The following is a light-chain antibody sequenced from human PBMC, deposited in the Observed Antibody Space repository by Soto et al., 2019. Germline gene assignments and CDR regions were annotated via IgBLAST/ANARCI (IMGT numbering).Light chain of an antibody. V-gene: IGKV4-1*01. CDR3: QQYYGTLT. J-gene: IGKJ4*01. Sequence: DIVMTQSPDSLAVSLGERATINCKSSQSVLYSSDNKNYLAWYQQKPGQPPKLLIYWASTRDSGVPDRFSGSGSGADFTLTISSLQAEDVAVYYCQQYYGTLTFGGGTKVEIK. CDR2: WAS. CDR1: QSVLYSSDNKNY.